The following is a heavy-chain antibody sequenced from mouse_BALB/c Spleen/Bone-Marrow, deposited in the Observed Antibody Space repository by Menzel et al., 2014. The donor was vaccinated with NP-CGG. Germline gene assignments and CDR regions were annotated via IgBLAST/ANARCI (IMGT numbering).Heavy chain of an antibody. CDR1: GYAFSSYW. J-gene: IGHJ2*01. Sequence: QVQLQQSGAELVRPGSSVKISCKASGYAFSSYWMNWVKQRPGQGLEWIGQIYPGDGDTNYSGKFKGKATLTADESSSTDYMQLSSLTSDDYAVYFYAFGNYDFDYWGQGTTLTVSS. CDR3: AFGNYDFDY. D-gene: IGHD2-1*01. V-gene: IGHV1-80*01. CDR2: IYPGDGDT.